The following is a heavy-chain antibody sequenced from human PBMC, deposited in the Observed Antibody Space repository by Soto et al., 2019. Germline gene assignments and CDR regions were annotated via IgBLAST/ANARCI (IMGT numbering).Heavy chain of an antibody. D-gene: IGHD2-2*01. CDR2: ISAYNGNT. CDR1: GYTFTSYG. J-gene: IGHJ6*02. CDR3: ARVRGVKYQLLRESHYYYYGMDV. Sequence: QVQLVQSGAEVKKPGASVKVSCKASGYTFTSYGISWVRQAPGQGLEWMGWISAYNGNTNYAQKLQGRVTMTTDTSTSTAYMELRSRRSDDTAVYYYARVRGVKYQLLRESHYYYYGMDVWGQGTTVTVSS. V-gene: IGHV1-18*01.